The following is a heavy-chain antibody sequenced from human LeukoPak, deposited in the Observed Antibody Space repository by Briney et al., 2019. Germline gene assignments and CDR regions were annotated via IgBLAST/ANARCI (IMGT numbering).Heavy chain of an antibody. J-gene: IGHJ4*02. CDR3: AKGGRSSDYVYSFEY. CDR1: GFTFSSYS. Sequence: GGSLRLSCAASGFTFSSYSMNWVRQAPGKGLEWVSYISSSSKTIYYADSVKGRFTISRDNSKNTLYLQMNSLRAEDTAVYYCAKGGRSSDYVYSFEYWGQGTLVTVSS. CDR2: ISSSSKTI. D-gene: IGHD3-16*01. V-gene: IGHV3-48*01.